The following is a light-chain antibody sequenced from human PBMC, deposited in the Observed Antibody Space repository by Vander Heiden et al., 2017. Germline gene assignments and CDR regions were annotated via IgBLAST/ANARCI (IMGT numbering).Light chain of an antibody. Sequence: QTVVTQEPSLTVSPGGTVTLTCASSAGAVTSGYYPNWFQQKPGQAPRALIYSTRNKQSWTPARFSGSLLEGKAALTLSGVQPEDEAEYYCLLYYGTAYVFGTGTKVTVL. CDR2: STR. V-gene: IGLV7-43*01. CDR3: LLYYGTAYV. CDR1: AGAVTSGYY. J-gene: IGLJ1*01.